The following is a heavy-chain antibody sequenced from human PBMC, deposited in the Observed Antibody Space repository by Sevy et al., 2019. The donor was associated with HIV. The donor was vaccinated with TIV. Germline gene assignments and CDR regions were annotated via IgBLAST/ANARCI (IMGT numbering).Heavy chain of an antibody. J-gene: IGHJ6*02. CDR3: ARGGYHFWSGYRGHYYYGMDV. V-gene: IGHV3-33*01. D-gene: IGHD3-3*01. CDR2: IWYDGSNK. CDR1: GFTFSSYG. Sequence: GGSLRLSCAASGFTFSSYGMHWVRQAPGKGLEWVAVIWYDGSNKYYADSVKGRFTISRDNSKNTLYLQMNSLRAEDTAVYYCARGGYHFWSGYRGHYYYGMDVWGQGTTVTVSS.